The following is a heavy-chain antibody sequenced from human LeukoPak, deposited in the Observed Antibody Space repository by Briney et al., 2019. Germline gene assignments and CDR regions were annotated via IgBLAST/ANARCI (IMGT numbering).Heavy chain of an antibody. CDR2: ISYDGSNK. V-gene: IGHV3-30*04. CDR1: GFTFNSYA. J-gene: IGHJ4*02. Sequence: GSLRLSCAASGFTFNSYAIHWVRQAPGKGLEWVAVISYDGSNKYYADSVKGRFTISRDNSKNALYLQLNSLRPEDTAVYYCARDQLAYSGYDTLFDYWGQGTLVTVSS. CDR3: ARDQLAYSGYDTLFDY. D-gene: IGHD5-12*01.